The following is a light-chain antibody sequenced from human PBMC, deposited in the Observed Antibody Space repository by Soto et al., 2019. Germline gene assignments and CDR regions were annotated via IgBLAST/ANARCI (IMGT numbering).Light chain of an antibody. CDR1: SSDVGSYNY. CDR3: SSYTRGSTLYV. CDR2: ASS. J-gene: IGLJ1*01. Sequence: QSALTQPASVSGSPGQSITISCTGTSSDVGSYNYVSWYQQHPGKAPRLMIYASSNRPSGVSHRFSGSRSGNTASLTISGLQAEDEADYFCSSYTRGSTLYVFGSGTKGTVL. V-gene: IGLV2-14*01.